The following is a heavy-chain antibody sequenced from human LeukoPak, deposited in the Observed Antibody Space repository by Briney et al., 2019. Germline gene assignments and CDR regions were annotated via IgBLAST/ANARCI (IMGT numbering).Heavy chain of an antibody. CDR2: IYYSGST. V-gene: IGHV4-31*03. CDR1: GGSISSGGYY. J-gene: IGHJ5*01. D-gene: IGHD6-13*01. Sequence: SETLSPTCTVSGGSISSGGYYWSWIRQHPGKGLEWIGYIYYSGSTYYNPSLKSRVTISVDTSKNQFSLKLSSVTAADTAVYYCARGVDSSSWYDCWGQGTLVTVSS. CDR3: ARGVDSSSWYDC.